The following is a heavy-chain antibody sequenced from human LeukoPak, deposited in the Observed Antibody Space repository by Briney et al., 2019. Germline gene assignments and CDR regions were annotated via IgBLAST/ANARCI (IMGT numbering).Heavy chain of an antibody. CDR1: GYSVSSDSY. V-gene: IGHV4-38-2*02. J-gene: IGHJ4*02. CDR3: ARVRYSDSSVLTRKRSYYFDY. D-gene: IGHD3-22*01. Sequence: SETLSLTCTVSGYSVSSDSYGGWIRQPPGKGLEWIGAIHRSGGTAYNPSLKSRVTISIDRSNNQFSLRLNSVTAADTAVYYCARVRYSDSSVLTRKRSYYFDYWGQGTLVTVSS. CDR2: IHRSGGT.